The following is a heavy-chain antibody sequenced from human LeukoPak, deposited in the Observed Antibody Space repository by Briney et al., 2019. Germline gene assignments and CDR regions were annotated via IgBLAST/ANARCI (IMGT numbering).Heavy chain of an antibody. V-gene: IGHV3-7*01. D-gene: IGHD3-3*01. CDR1: GFTFSTYW. J-gene: IGHJ4*02. Sequence: GGSLRLSCAASGFTFSTYWMSWVRQAPGKGLEWVANIKEDGSEKYYVDSVKGRFTISRDNAKNSLYLQMNSLRVEDTAVFYCARNYDHSVDHWGQGTLVTVSS. CDR2: IKEDGSEK. CDR3: ARNYDHSVDH.